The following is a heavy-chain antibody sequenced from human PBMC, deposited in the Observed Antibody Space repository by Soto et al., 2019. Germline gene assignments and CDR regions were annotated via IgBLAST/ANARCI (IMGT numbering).Heavy chain of an antibody. Sequence: PSETLSLICTVSGGSISSYYWSWIRQPPGKGLEWIGYIYYSGSTNYNPSLKSRVTISVDTSKNQFSLKLSSVTAADTAVYYCAREIAAAGGFDPWGQGTLVTVSS. CDR1: GGSISSYY. D-gene: IGHD6-13*01. CDR2: IYYSGST. J-gene: IGHJ5*02. V-gene: IGHV4-59*01. CDR3: AREIAAAGGFDP.